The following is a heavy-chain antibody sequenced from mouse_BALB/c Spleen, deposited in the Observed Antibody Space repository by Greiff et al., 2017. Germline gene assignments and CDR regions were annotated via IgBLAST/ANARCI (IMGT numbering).Heavy chain of an antibody. D-gene: IGHD2-3*01. CDR3: ARDYHGNYFDY. Sequence: QVQLQQPGAELVKPGASVKMSCKASGYTFTSYNMHWVKQTPGQGLEWIGAIYPGNGDTSYNQKFKGKATLTADKSSSTAYMQLSSLTSEDSAVYYCARDYHGNYFDYWGQGTTLTVSS. V-gene: IGHV1-12*01. J-gene: IGHJ2*01. CDR1: GYTFTSYN. CDR2: IYPGNGDT.